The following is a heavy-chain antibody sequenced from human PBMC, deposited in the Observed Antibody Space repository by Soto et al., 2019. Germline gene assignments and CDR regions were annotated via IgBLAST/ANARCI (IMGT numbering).Heavy chain of an antibody. CDR3: ARVNMPPRLMDV. D-gene: IGHD2-2*01. CDR2: IYSSGSS. J-gene: IGHJ6*02. CDR1: GGSISSGDYY. V-gene: IGHV4-30-4*01. Sequence: QVQLQESGPGLVKPSQTLSLTCTVSGGSISSGDYYWTWIRQPPGKGLEWIGYIYSSGSSYYNPSLKSRVIISVDTSKNQFSLKLRSVTAADTAVYYCARVNMPPRLMDVWGQGTTVTVSS.